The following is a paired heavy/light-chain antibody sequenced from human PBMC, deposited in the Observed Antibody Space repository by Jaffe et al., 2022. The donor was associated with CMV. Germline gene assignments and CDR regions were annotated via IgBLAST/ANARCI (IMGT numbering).Heavy chain of an antibody. Sequence: EVQLEESGGGSVKPGGSLRLSCAATGITVRDAWMIWVRQAPGKGLEWVGRIKPEADSGATDHAAPVKGRFSMSRDRSTNTLYLHMKSLKIEDTAVYFCATGPINYCATIDCYNRIADNYYGMDVWGQGTTVTVSS. D-gene: IGHD1-26*01. CDR3: ATGPINYCATIDCYNRIADNYYGMDV. J-gene: IGHJ6*02. V-gene: IGHV3-15*01. CDR2: IKPEADSGAT. CDR1: GITVRDAW.
Light chain of an antibody. CDR2: YVT. CDR1: NIGSKT. Sequence: SYVLTQPPSLSVAPGKTASITCGGDNIGSKTVHWFQQKPGQAPVLVIYYVTERPSGIPDRFSGSKSGNTATLTISGVEAGDEADYYCQVWDSSSDHYVFGTGTEVTVL. J-gene: IGLJ1*01. CDR3: QVWDSSSDHYV. V-gene: IGLV3-21*01.